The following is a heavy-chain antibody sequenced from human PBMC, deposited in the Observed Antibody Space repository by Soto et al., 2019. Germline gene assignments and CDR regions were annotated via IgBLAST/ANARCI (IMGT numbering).Heavy chain of an antibody. CDR2: IYYSGST. J-gene: IGHJ3*02. CDR1: GGSFSGYY. V-gene: IGHV4-34*09. Sequence: SETLSLTCAVYGGSFSGYYWSWIRQPPGKGLEWIGYIYYSGSTYYNPSLKSRVTISVDTSKNQFSLKLSSVTAADTAVYYCARDPDYGGNSEGGAFDIWGQGTMVTVSS. D-gene: IGHD4-17*01. CDR3: ARDPDYGGNSEGGAFDI.